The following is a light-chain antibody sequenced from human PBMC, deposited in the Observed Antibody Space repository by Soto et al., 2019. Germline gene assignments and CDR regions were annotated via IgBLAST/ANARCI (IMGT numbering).Light chain of an antibody. V-gene: IGKV3-11*01. CDR3: QQRRNWPPLT. CDR1: QSVSSY. CDR2: DAS. Sequence: EIVLTQSPATMSLSPGERATLSCRTSQSVSSYLAWYQQKPGQDPRLLIYDASNRATGIPARFSGSGSGTDFTLTISSLEPEDFAVYYCQQRRNWPPLTFGGGTKVEIK. J-gene: IGKJ4*01.